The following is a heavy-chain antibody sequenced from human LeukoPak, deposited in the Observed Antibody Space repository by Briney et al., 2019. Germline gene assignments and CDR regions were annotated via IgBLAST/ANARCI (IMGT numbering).Heavy chain of an antibody. D-gene: IGHD2-15*01. CDR3: LTSTRSHRFDY. J-gene: IGHJ4*02. CDR1: GFTFSSYW. V-gene: IGHV3-7*01. CDR2: IKQDGSDK. Sequence: GGSLRLSCAASGFTFSSYWMCWVRQAPGKGLEWVAIIKQDGSDKYYVVSVEGRFIISRDNAKNSLYLQMNSLRAEDTAVYYCLTSTRSHRFDYWGQGTLVTVSS.